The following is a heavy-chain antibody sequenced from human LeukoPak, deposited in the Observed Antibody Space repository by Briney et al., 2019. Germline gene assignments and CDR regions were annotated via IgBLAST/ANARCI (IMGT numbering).Heavy chain of an antibody. CDR3: ASQGVAGPYYFDY. V-gene: IGHV3-33*01. D-gene: IGHD6-19*01. CDR1: GFIFSSYG. J-gene: IGHJ4*02. Sequence: GRSLRLSCAASGFIFSSYGMPWVRQAPGKGLEWVAVIWYDGSNKYYADSVKGRFTISRDNSKNTLYLQMNSLRAEDTAVYYCASQGVAGPYYFDYWGQGTLVTVSS. CDR2: IWYDGSNK.